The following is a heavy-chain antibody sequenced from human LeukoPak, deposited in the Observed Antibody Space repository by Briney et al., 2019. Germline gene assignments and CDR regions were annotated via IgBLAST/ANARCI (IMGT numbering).Heavy chain of an antibody. J-gene: IGHJ4*02. Sequence: GGSLRLSCAASGFTFSSYGMHWVRQAPGKGLEWVAVIWYDGGNKYYADSVKGRFTISRDNSKNTVYLQMNSLRAEDTAVYYCATGYCSGGSCYFQIDYWGQGTLVTVSS. CDR1: GFTFSSYG. CDR3: ATGYCSGGSCYFQIDY. CDR2: IWYDGGNK. V-gene: IGHV3-33*01. D-gene: IGHD2-15*01.